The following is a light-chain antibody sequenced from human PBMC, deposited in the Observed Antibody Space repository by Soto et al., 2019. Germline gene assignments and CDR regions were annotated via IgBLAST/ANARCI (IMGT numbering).Light chain of an antibody. V-gene: IGLV2-8*01. Sequence: QSALTQPPSASGSPGQSVTISCTGASSDVGGYNFVSWYQQHPGKAPKLMIYDVTKRPSGVPDRFSGSKSGNMASLTVSGLQADDEADYYCSSYAGSSVPVAFGGGTKVTVL. CDR1: SSDVGGYNF. CDR2: DVT. J-gene: IGLJ2*01. CDR3: SSYAGSSVPVA.